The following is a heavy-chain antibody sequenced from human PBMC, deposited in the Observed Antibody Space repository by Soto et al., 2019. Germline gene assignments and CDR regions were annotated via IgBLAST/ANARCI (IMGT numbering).Heavy chain of an antibody. D-gene: IGHD2-15*01. CDR3: ATRRGSGTIFDY. J-gene: IGHJ4*02. CDR2: IYYSGST. CDR1: GGSISSSSYY. V-gene: IGHV4-39*01. Sequence: QLHLQESGPGLVKPSETLSLTCTVSGGSISSSSYYWGWIRQPPGKGLEWIGSIYYSGSTYYNPSLKSRVTISVDTSKNQFSLKLSSVTAADTAVYYCATRRGSGTIFDYWGQGTLVTVSS.